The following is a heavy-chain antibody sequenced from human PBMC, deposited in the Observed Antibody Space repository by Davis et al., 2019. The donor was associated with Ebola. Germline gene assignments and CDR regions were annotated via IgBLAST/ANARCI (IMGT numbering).Heavy chain of an antibody. V-gene: IGHV3-23*01. D-gene: IGHD3-3*01. CDR3: AREEPRLTYYDFWSGYYVPNYFDY. CDR2: VSGTGGYT. Sequence: PGGSLRLSCAVSGFPFHSYAMNWLRQAPGKGLEWVSSVSGTGGYTQYADSVKGRFTISRDNSRDTLYLQMNSLRAEDTAVYYCAREEPRLTYYDFWSGYYVPNYFDYWGQGTLVTVSS. J-gene: IGHJ4*02. CDR1: GFPFHSYA.